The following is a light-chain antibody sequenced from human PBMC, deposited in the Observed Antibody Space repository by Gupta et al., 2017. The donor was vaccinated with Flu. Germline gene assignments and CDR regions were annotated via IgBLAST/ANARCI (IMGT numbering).Light chain of an antibody. CDR1: QSITTS. J-gene: IGKJ2*03. Sequence: IQMTQSPSSLSASVGDRVTITCRASQSITTSLNWYQQKSGKGPKLLIYDASTLQSGVPSRFSGSGSGTDFTLTISSLQPEDFATYYCQQSYNTRYSFGQGTKLEIK. V-gene: IGKV1-39*01. CDR2: DAS. CDR3: QQSYNTRYS.